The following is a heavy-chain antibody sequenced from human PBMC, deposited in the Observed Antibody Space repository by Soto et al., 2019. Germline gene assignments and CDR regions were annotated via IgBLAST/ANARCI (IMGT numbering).Heavy chain of an antibody. CDR3: ARTTAVPNTLRSRYFFDY. D-gene: IGHD4-17*01. J-gene: IGHJ4*02. CDR1: GGSVSNKTYY. V-gene: IGHV4-61*01. CDR2: VYYSGTT. Sequence: QVQLQGSGPGLLKPSETLSLTCSVSGGSVSNKTYYWSWIRQPPGKRLEWIGYVYYSGTTNYNPSLKSRVTISVDLSKNQFSLRLSSVTTADTALYYCARTTAVPNTLRSRYFFDYWGQGTLVTVSS.